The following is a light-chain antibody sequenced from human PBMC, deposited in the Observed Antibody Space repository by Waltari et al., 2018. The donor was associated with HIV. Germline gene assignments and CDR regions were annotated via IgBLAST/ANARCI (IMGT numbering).Light chain of an antibody. CDR1: QTDSSSY. CDR2: GGS. J-gene: IGKJ2*01. V-gene: IGKV3-20*01. Sequence: VLTPSPGTLSLSPGETATLSYRASQTDSSSYLAWYQQKPGQAPRLLIYGGSSRATGIPDRFSGSGSGTDFTLTISRLEPEDFAVYYCQQYGSSPPYTFGQGTKLEIK. CDR3: QQYGSSPPYT.